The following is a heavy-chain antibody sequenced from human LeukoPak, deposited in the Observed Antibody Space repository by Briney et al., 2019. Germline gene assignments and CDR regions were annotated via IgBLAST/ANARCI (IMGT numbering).Heavy chain of an antibody. Sequence: GASVEVSCKASGYTFSGYYMHWVRQVPGQGLEWMGWINPNSGGTNYAQKFQGRVTMTRDTSISTAYMELSRLRSDDTAVYYCARGGYYDSSGYWRYWGQGTLVTVSS. CDR2: INPNSGGT. D-gene: IGHD3-22*01. V-gene: IGHV1-2*02. CDR3: ARGGYYDSSGYWRY. J-gene: IGHJ4*02. CDR1: GYTFSGYY.